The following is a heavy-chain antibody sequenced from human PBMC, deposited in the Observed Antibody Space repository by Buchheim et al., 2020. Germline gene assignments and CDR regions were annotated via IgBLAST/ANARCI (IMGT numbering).Heavy chain of an antibody. CDR3: ARDWVEYYYGSGSYSHLQTYYYYYGMDV. Sequence: EVQLVESGGGLVQPGGSLRLSCAASGFTFSSYWMHWVRQAPGQGLVWVSRINSDGSSTSYADSVKGRFTISRDTATNTLYLKMNSLRAEDTAVYYCARDWVEYYYGSGSYSHLQTYYYYYGMDVWGQGTT. V-gene: IGHV3-74*01. J-gene: IGHJ6*02. CDR1: GFTFSSYW. CDR2: INSDGSST. D-gene: IGHD3-10*01.